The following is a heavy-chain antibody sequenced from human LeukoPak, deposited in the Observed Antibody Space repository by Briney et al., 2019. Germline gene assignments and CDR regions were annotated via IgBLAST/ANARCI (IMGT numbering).Heavy chain of an antibody. J-gene: IGHJ5*02. CDR2: ISYTGST. D-gene: IGHD3-10*01. V-gene: IGHV4-59*01. Sequence: SETLSLTCTVPGGSISPYLWSWMRQTPGKGLEWIGYISYTGSTNYNPALKSRVTISVDTSKNQFSLQLTSVTAADTAVYYCARDDYRGVTNFDPWGQGTLVTVSS. CDR1: GGSISPYL. CDR3: ARDDYRGVTNFDP.